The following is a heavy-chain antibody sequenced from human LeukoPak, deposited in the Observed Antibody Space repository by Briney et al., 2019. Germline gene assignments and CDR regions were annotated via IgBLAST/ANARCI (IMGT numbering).Heavy chain of an antibody. CDR3: ARDANYYSPLWAFDI. J-gene: IGHJ3*02. CDR1: GGSISSYY. V-gene: IGHV4-59*01. D-gene: IGHD3-10*01. Sequence: SETLSLTCTVSGGSISSYYWSWIRQPPGKGLEWIGYIYYSGSTNYNPSLKSRVTISVDTSKNQFSLKLSSVTAADTAVYYCARDANYYSPLWAFDIWGQGTMVTVSS. CDR2: IYYSGST.